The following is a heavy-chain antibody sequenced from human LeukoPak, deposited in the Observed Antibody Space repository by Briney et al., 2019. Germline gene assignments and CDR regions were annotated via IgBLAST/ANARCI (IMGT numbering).Heavy chain of an antibody. CDR2: IYYSGST. CDR1: GDSISGGDYY. V-gene: IGHV4-30-4*01. D-gene: IGHD3-16*01. Sequence: SETLSLTCTASGDSISGGDYYWSWIRQPPGKGLEWIGYIYYSGSTYYNPSLKSRVTISVDTSKNQFSLKLSSVTAADTAVYYCASGGGPRPRDWGQGTLVTVSS. J-gene: IGHJ4*02. CDR3: ASGGGPRPRD.